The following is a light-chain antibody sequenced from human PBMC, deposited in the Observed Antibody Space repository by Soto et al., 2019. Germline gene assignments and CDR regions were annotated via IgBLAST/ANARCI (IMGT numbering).Light chain of an antibody. V-gene: IGLV2-23*01. CDR1: SSDVGTYNL. J-gene: IGLJ3*02. CDR3: CSYAGSSTLV. CDR2: EGS. Sequence: QSALTQPASVSGSPGQSITISCTGTSSDVGTYNLVSWYQQHPGKAPKLMIYEGSKRPSGVSNRFSASKSGNTASLTISGLQAEDEADYYCCSYAGSSTLVFGGVTKVTVL.